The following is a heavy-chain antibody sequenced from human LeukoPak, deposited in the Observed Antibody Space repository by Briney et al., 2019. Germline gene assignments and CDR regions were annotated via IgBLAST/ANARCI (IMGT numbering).Heavy chain of an antibody. Sequence: GGSMRLSCAASGFTFSSYEMNWVRQAPGKGLEWVSYISSSGSTIYYADSVKGRFTISRDNAKNSLYLQMNSLRAEDTAVYYCARVLSSYFDYWGQGTLVTVSS. V-gene: IGHV3-48*03. CDR1: GFTFSSYE. CDR3: ARVLSSYFDY. J-gene: IGHJ4*02. CDR2: ISSSGSTI. D-gene: IGHD2-2*01.